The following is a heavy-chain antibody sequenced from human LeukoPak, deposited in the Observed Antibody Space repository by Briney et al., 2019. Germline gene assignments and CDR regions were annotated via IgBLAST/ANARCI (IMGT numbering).Heavy chain of an antibody. V-gene: IGHV3-23*01. J-gene: IGHJ6*02. D-gene: IGHD3/OR15-3a*01. CDR2: VSGSGSIT. CDR3: ANLGLDSLDV. Sequence: PGGSLRLSCAASGFTFSSYTMSWVRQAPGKGLRWVSAVSGSGSITSHSDSVRGRFIISRDNSKSTLYLQMNSLRAEDTAVYYCANLGLDSLDVWGQGTTVTVSS. CDR1: GFTFSSYT.